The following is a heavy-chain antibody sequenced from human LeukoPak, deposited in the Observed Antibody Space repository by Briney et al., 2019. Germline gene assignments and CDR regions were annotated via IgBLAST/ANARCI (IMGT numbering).Heavy chain of an antibody. V-gene: IGHV3-21*01. D-gene: IGHD5-18*01. CDR3: ARGLRIQLWLRSGMDV. CDR2: ISSSNSYI. J-gene: IGHJ6*02. Sequence: GGSLRLSCAASGFTFSSYSMNWVRQAPGTGLEWVSSISSSNSYIYYADSVKGRFTISRDNAKNSLYLQMNSLRAEDTAVYYCARGLRIQLWLRSGMDVWGQGTTVTVSS. CDR1: GFTFSSYS.